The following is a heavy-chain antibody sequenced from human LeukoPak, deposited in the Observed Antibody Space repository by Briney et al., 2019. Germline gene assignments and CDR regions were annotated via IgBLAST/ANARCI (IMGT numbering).Heavy chain of an antibody. Sequence: GSLRLSCAASGFTVGSHYMSWVRQPPGKGLEWIGYIYYSGSTNYNPSLKSRVTISVDTSKNQFSLKLSSVTAADTAVYYCARQSYSSWYGFDYWGQGTLVTVSS. D-gene: IGHD6-13*01. CDR2: IYYSGST. J-gene: IGHJ4*02. CDR3: ARQSYSSWYGFDY. V-gene: IGHV4-59*08. CDR1: GFTVGSHY.